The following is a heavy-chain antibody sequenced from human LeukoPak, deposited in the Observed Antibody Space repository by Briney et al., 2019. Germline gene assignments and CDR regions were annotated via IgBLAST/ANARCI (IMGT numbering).Heavy chain of an antibody. J-gene: IGHJ4*02. V-gene: IGHV3-23*01. CDR1: GFTFSSYA. CDR3: AKDGGVLRFLEWLFYFDY. Sequence: GGSLRLSCAASGFTFSSYAMSWVRQAPGKGLEWVSAIGGSGGSTYYADSVKGRFTISRDNSKNTLYLQMNSLRAEDTAVYYCAKDGGVLRFLEWLFYFDYWGQGTLVTVSS. D-gene: IGHD3-3*01. CDR2: IGGSGGST.